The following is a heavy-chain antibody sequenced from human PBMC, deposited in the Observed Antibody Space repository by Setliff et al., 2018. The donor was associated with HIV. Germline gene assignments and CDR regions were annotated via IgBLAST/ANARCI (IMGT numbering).Heavy chain of an antibody. CDR3: ARGPARRYRFSTVYGL. D-gene: IGHD2-2*01. Sequence: SETLSLTCAVYGGSFSGWYWTWIRLIPGKGPQWIGEIEYGGSTTYNPSLESRLTISVDTSKTQFSLKLSDVTVADTGIYYCARGPARRYRFSTVYGLWGPGTRVTVS. CDR1: GGSFSGWY. CDR2: IEYGGST. J-gene: IGHJ3*01. V-gene: IGHV4-34*01.